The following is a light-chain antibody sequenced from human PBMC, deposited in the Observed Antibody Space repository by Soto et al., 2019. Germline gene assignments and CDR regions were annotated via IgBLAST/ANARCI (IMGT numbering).Light chain of an antibody. CDR1: QSISNY. V-gene: IGKV1-39*01. J-gene: IGKJ1*01. Sequence: DIQMTPSPSSLSASVGDRVTITCRASQSISNYLHWFQQKPGSPPKLLIYAASTLQGGVPSRFSGRGSGTDFTLTISSLQPEDFAAYYCQQTYTSPETFGQGTKVEI. CDR3: QQTYTSPET. CDR2: AAS.